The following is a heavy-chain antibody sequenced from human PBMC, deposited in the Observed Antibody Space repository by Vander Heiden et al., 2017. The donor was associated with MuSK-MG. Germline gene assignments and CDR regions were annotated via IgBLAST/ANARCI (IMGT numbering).Heavy chain of an antibody. CDR1: GLPFSSYG. CDR3: ARETHDAFDI. V-gene: IGHV3-33*01. Sequence: QVQLVESGGGVVQPGRSLRLSCAASGLPFSSYGMHWVRQPPGKGLEWVAVIWYDGSEAYYSDSVEGRFIISRDNSENTLYLQMNSLRAEDTAVYFCARETHDAFDIWGQGTMVTVSS. CDR2: IWYDGSEA. J-gene: IGHJ3*02.